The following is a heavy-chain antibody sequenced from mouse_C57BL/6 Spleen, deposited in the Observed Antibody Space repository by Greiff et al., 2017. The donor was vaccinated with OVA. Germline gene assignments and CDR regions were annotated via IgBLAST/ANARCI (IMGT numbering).Heavy chain of an antibody. CDR3: ARGGIVLPLTGSMDY. Sequence: QVQLQQSGPELVKPGASVKLSCKASGYTFTSYDINWVKQRPGQGLEWIGWIYPRDGSTKYNEKFKGKATLTVDTSSSTAYMELHSLTSEDSAVYFCARGGIVLPLTGSMDYWGQGTSVTVSS. CDR1: GYTFTSYD. V-gene: IGHV1-85*01. D-gene: IGHD4-1*01. CDR2: IYPRDGST. J-gene: IGHJ4*01.